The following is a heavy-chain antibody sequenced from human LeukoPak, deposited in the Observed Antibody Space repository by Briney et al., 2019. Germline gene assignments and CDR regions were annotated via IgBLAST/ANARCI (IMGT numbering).Heavy chain of an antibody. Sequence: GGSLRLSCAASGFTFNTYTMNWVRQTPGNGLEWVSSISSTSTYIYYADSVRGRFTISRDNAKNSLYLQMNSLRAEDTAVYYCVKGHSDYWGQGTLVTVSS. CDR2: ISSTSTYI. CDR1: GFTFNTYT. CDR3: VKGHSDY. J-gene: IGHJ4*02. V-gene: IGHV3-21*01.